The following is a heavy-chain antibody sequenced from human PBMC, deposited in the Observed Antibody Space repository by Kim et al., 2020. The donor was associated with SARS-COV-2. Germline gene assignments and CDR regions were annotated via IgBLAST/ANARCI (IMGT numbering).Heavy chain of an antibody. D-gene: IGHD3-10*01. V-gene: IGHV3-15*01. Sequence: GGSLRLSCAASGFTFSNAWMSWVRQAPGKGLEWVGRIKSKTDGGTTDYAAPVKGRFTISRDDSKNTLYLQMNSLKTEDTAVYYCTTAIFLWFGNPPFNTDYWGQGTLVTVSS. CDR3: TTAIFLWFGNPPFNTDY. J-gene: IGHJ4*02. CDR1: GFTFSNAW. CDR2: IKSKTDGGTT.